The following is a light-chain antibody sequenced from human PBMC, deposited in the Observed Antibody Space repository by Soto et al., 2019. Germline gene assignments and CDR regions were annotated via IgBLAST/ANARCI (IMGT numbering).Light chain of an antibody. Sequence: QSALTQPPSVSAAPGQKVTISCSGSSSNIGNNYVSWYQQLPGTAPRLLIYENNLRPSGIPDRFSGSKSGTSATLGITGLQTGDEADYYCATWDSSLSAGVFGGGTQLTVL. CDR2: ENN. CDR3: ATWDSSLSAGV. J-gene: IGLJ3*02. CDR1: SSNIGNNY. V-gene: IGLV1-51*02.